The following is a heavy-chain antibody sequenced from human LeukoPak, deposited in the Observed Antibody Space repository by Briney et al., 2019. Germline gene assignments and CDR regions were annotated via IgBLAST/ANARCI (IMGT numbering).Heavy chain of an antibody. CDR3: TRDHWNTFDY. D-gene: IGHD1/OR15-1a*01. J-gene: IGHJ4*02. V-gene: IGHV3-49*04. Sequence: GGSLRLSCRTSGLRLGDYAMSWVRRAPGKGLEWVAFIRNNIYGGTTEYAASVRGRFTISRDDSESSVYLQMNSLKTEDTAVYYCTRDHWNTFDYWGQGTLVTVSS. CDR1: GLRLGDYA. CDR2: IRNNIYGGTT.